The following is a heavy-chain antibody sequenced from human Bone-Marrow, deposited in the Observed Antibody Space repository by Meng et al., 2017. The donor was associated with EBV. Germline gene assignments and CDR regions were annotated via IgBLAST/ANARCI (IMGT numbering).Heavy chain of an antibody. J-gene: IGHJ4*02. D-gene: IGHD4-17*01. CDR2: VSDTGST. V-gene: IGHV4-30-4*02. Sequence: QVQLQQWGAGLLKPSETLSLTCAVYGGSINSGGFYWSWIRQPPGRGLEWIGHVSDTGSTYYTPSLRGRLKIVLDTSKNQFSLKLNSVTAADTAVYYCARVGSDYVIDDWGQGSLGTVDS. CDR1: GGSINSGGFY. CDR3: ARVGSDYVIDD.